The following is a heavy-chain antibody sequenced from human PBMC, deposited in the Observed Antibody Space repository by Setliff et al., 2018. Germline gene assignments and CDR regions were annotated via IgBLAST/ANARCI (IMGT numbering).Heavy chain of an antibody. CDR2: VEYSGTT. D-gene: IGHD6-19*01. V-gene: IGHV4-39*07. J-gene: IGHJ4*02. CDR1: GGSINSDDY. CDR3: TNWYRGGWHSNY. Sequence: SETLSLTCIVAGGSINSDDYWGWIRQSPGKGLEWIGHVEYSGTTYYNPSLRSRVTMLVDASKNQFSLRLSSVTAADTAVYFCTNWYRGGWHSNYWGQGTLVTVSS.